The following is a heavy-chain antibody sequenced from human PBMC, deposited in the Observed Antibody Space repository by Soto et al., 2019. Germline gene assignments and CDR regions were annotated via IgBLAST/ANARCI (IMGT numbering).Heavy chain of an antibody. V-gene: IGHV1-69*06. D-gene: IGHD3-3*01. CDR2: IIPIFGTA. CDR3: AREDTITIFGVVTYYFDY. Sequence: GASVKVSCKASGGTFSSYAISWVRQAPGQGLEWMGGIIPIFGTANYAQKFQGRVTITADKSTSTAYMELSSLRSEDTAVYYCAREDTITIFGVVTYYFDYWGQGTLVTVSS. CDR1: GGTFSSYA. J-gene: IGHJ4*02.